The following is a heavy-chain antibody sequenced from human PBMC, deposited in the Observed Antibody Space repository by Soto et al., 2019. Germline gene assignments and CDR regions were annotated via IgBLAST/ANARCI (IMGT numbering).Heavy chain of an antibody. CDR2: IIPVFGTT. V-gene: IGHV1-69*01. CDR1: GGLFSSFA. CDR3: AKGGGPYVWFNEF. J-gene: IGHJ4*02. Sequence: QEQLVQSGAEVKKPGSSVKVSCKDSGGLFSSFAISWVRQAPGQGLEWMGGIIPVFGTTNYAQKFQGRVTITADESTNTAYMDLSSLTYDDTAMYYCAKGGGPYVWFNEFWGQGTQVTVSS. D-gene: IGHD3-16*01.